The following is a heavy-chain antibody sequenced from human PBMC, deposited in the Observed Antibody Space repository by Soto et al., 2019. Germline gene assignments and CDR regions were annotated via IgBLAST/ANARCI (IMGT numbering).Heavy chain of an antibody. Sequence: DVQLLESGGDLVQPGGSLRLSCGASGFSFSSYVMAWVRQVPGKGLEWLSVITVRGHTTYYADSVRGRFTISRDDSRDTLYLQLNSLRGEDTAVYFCARGLAAGGTGGLTYYFDFWGQGTLVTVSP. V-gene: IGHV3-23*01. J-gene: IGHJ4*02. CDR1: GFSFSSYV. CDR3: ARGLAAGGTGGLTYYFDF. D-gene: IGHD6-13*01. CDR2: ITVRGHTT.